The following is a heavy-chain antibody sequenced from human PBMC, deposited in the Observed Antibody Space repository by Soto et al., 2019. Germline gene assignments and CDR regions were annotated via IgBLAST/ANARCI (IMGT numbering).Heavy chain of an antibody. CDR1: GYMFTKSA. J-gene: IGHJ4*01. CDR2: ISGDSGNT. D-gene: IGHD6-19*01. Sequence: GASVKVSCKASGYMFTKSAMHWVRQAPGQRLEWMGWISGDSGNTKYSPKLQDRVTITRDTSASTAYMELSSLRSEDTALYYCARDGVAAGNINFDYWGQGTLDTVSS. CDR3: ARDGVAAGNINFDY. V-gene: IGHV1-3*01.